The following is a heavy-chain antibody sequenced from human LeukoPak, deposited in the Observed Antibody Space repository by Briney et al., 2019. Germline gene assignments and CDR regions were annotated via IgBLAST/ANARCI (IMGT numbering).Heavy chain of an antibody. CDR1: GGSISTSNYY. J-gene: IGHJ3*02. V-gene: IGHV4-39*07. Sequence: SETLSLTCTVSGGSISTSNYYWVWIRQPPGKGLEWIGNIFYSGSTYYSPSLKSRVTISLDTSRHQFSLKLNSVTAADTAVYYCGRELRGYSSDAFDIWGQGTMVTVSS. D-gene: IGHD5-18*01. CDR2: IFYSGST. CDR3: GRELRGYSSDAFDI.